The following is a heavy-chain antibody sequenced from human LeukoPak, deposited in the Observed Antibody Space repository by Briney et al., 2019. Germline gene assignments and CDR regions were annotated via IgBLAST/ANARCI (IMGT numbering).Heavy chain of an antibody. CDR2: IDSGGST. Sequence: GGSLRLSCAASGFTFSSYAMSWVRQAPGKGLEWVSLIDSGGSTYYAASVKGRFTISRDNSKNTLFLQMNSLRAEDTAVYYCAKDRTDWLLEFDYWGQGTLVTVSS. CDR1: GFTFSSYA. D-gene: IGHD3-9*01. J-gene: IGHJ4*02. CDR3: AKDRTDWLLEFDY. V-gene: IGHV3-23*01.